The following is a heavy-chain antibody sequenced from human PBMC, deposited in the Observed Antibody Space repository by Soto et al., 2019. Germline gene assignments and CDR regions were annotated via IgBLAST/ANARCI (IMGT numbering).Heavy chain of an antibody. D-gene: IGHD6-19*01. V-gene: IGHV1-69*02. CDR3: ARSAVAGKKHPSWSEQTNYFDY. CDR1: GGTFSSYT. CDR2: IIPILGIA. J-gene: IGHJ4*02. Sequence: ASVKVSCKASGGTFSSYTISWVRQAPGRGPEWMGRIIPILGIANYAQKFQGRVTITADKSTSTAYMELRSLRSEDTAVYYCARSAVAGKKHPSWSEQTNYFDYWGQGTLVTVSS.